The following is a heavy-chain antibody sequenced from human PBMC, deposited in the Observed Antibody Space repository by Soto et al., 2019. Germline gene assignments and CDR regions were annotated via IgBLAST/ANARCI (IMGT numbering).Heavy chain of an antibody. Sequence: SLRLSCAASGFTFSSYAMHWVRQAPGKGLEWVAVISYDGSNKYYADSVKGRFTISRDNSKNTLYLQMNSLRAEDTAVYYCARGLGLYCGGDCPIWFDPWGQGTLVTVSS. CDR2: ISYDGSNK. V-gene: IGHV3-30-3*01. J-gene: IGHJ5*02. CDR1: GFTFSSYA. CDR3: ARGLGLYCGGDCPIWFDP. D-gene: IGHD2-21*02.